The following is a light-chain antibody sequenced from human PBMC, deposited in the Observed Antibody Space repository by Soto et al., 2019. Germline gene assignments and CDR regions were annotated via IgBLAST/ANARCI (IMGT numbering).Light chain of an antibody. CDR1: QSVSSSY. Sequence: EIVFTQSPGTLSLSPGERATLSCRASQSVSSSYLAWYQQKPGQAPRLLIYGASSRATGIPDRFSGSGSGTDFTLTISRLEPEDFGVYYCQQYGSSPLVTFGQGTRLEIK. CDR3: QQYGSSPLVT. CDR2: GAS. V-gene: IGKV3-20*01. J-gene: IGKJ5*01.